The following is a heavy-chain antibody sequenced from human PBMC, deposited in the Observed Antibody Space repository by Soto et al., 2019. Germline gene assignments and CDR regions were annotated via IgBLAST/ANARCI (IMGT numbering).Heavy chain of an antibody. Sequence: GGSLRLSCEASGFTFSSYSMGWVRQAPGKGLEWISHISSTSATINYADSVKGRLSISRDNAKNSLHLQMNSLRVEDTAVYYCARVRPGLYMDIWGEGTTVTVSS. J-gene: IGHJ6*03. CDR3: ARVRPGLYMDI. CDR1: GFTFSSYS. V-gene: IGHV3-48*01. CDR2: ISSTSATI.